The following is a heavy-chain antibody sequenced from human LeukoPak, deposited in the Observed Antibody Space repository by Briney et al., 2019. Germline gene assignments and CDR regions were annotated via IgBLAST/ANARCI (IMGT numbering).Heavy chain of an antibody. V-gene: IGHV4-34*01. Sequence: SETLSPTCAVYGGSFSGYYWSWIRQPPGKGLEWIGEINHSGSTNYIPSLKSRVTISVDTSKNQFSLKLSSVTAADTAVYYCARGRRSSGWYRQDPTPYYFDYWGQGTLVTVSS. J-gene: IGHJ4*02. D-gene: IGHD6-19*01. CDR1: GGSFSGYY. CDR3: ARGRRSSGWYRQDPTPYYFDY. CDR2: INHSGST.